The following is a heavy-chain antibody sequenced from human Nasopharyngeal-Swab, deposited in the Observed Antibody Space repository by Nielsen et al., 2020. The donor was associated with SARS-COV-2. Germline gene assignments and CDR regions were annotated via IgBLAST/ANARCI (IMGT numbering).Heavy chain of an antibody. CDR3: TTPGQYSYGYLGY. V-gene: IGHV3-21*03. Sequence: GGSLRLSCAASGFTFSSYSMNWVRRAPGKGLEWVSSISSSSSYIYYADSVKGRFTISRDNAKNSLYLQMNSLKTEDTAVYYCTTPGQYSYGYLGYWGQGTLVTVSS. CDR2: ISSSSSYI. J-gene: IGHJ4*02. D-gene: IGHD5-18*01. CDR1: GFTFSSYS.